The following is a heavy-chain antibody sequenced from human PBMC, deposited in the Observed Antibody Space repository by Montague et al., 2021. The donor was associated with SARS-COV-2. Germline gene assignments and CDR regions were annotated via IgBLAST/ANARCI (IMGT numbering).Heavy chain of an antibody. J-gene: IGHJ4*02. CDR3: ARAPDYDILTGDLTEGFDF. D-gene: IGHD3-9*01. CDR2: VHYTGTT. V-gene: IGHV4-39*07. Sequence: SETLSLTCTVSGGSITVSRYDWGWIRQPPGKGLEWFGSVHYTGTTSYNASLKSRLTISVDTSENQFSLKVSSVTAADTAVYFCARAPDYDILTGDLTEGFDFWGQGTLVTVSS. CDR1: GGSITVSRYD.